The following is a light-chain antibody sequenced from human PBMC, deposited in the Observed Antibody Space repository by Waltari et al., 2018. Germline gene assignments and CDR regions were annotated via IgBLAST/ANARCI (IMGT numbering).Light chain of an antibody. Sequence: SYELTQPPSVSGSPGQTARITWSGDAVRKKFASWYQQKSGQAPVLVIYEDSDRPSGIPERFSGSSSGTMATLTINGAQVEDEADYYCYSTDISGNHRVFGGGTKLTVL. V-gene: IGLV3-10*01. J-gene: IGLJ3*02. CDR3: YSTDISGNHRV. CDR1: AVRKKF. CDR2: EDS.